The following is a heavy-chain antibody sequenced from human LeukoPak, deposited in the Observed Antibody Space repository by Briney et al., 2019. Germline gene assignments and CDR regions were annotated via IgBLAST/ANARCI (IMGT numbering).Heavy chain of an antibody. V-gene: IGHV3-48*01. CDR2: ISSSSSTI. J-gene: IGHJ4*02. CDR3: ARDLFTTGRPSCLDY. Sequence: GRSLRLSCAASGFTFSSYSMSWVRQAPGKGLEWISYISSSSSTIYYADSVKGRFTISRDNAKNSLYLQMNSLRAEDTAVYYCARDLFTTGRPSCLDYWGQGTLVTVSS. CDR1: GFTFSSYS. D-gene: IGHD4-17*01.